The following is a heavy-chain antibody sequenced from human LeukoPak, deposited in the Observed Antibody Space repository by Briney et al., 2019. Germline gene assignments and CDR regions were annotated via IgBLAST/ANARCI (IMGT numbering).Heavy chain of an antibody. CDR2: ISGSGGST. D-gene: IGHD1-20*01. CDR3: AKDQFITGTTSH. CDR1: GFTFSSYA. J-gene: IGHJ4*02. Sequence: GGSLRLSCAASGFTFSSYAMSWVRQAPGKGLEWVSAISGSGGSTYYADSVKGRFTISRDNSKNTLYLQMNCLRAEDTAVYYCAKDQFITGTTSHWGQGTLVTVSS. V-gene: IGHV3-23*01.